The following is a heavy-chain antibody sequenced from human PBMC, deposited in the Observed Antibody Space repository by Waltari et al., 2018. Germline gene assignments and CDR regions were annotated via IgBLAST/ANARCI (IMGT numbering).Heavy chain of an antibody. Sequence: QVQLVQSGAEVKKPGASVKVSCKASGYTFTSYYMNWVRQAPGQGLEWMGISNPSGGSTSYAQKFQGRVTMTRDTSTSTVYMELSSLRSEDTAVYYCARAGNYYDSSGYYYFDYWGQGTLVTVSS. J-gene: IGHJ4*02. CDR2: SNPSGGST. CDR3: ARAGNYYDSSGYYYFDY. D-gene: IGHD3-22*01. V-gene: IGHV1-46*01. CDR1: GYTFTSYY.